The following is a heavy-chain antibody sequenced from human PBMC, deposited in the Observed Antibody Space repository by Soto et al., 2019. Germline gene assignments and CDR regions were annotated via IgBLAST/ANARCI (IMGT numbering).Heavy chain of an antibody. V-gene: IGHV4-39*01. CDR1: GGSISSTGYY. D-gene: IGHD6-19*01. CDR2: TYYSGTS. Sequence: QMQLQESGPGLVKPSETLSLTCSVSGGSISSTGYYWGWVRQPPGKGLEWIGNTYYSGTSHYNPSLKSRLTMSVNSSKNQFSLKLNSVTAGDTAVYYCVSSIAVAGKVHWGRGTLVTVCS. CDR3: VSSIAVAGKVH. J-gene: IGHJ4*02.